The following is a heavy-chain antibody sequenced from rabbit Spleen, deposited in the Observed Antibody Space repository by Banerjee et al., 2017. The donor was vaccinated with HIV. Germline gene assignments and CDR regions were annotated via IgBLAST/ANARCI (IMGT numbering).Heavy chain of an antibody. V-gene: IGHV1S43*01. CDR3: VREAGYGGYGDGNL. CDR2: IDPIFGSA. CDR1: GFSFSSGDY. D-gene: IGHD6-1*01. J-gene: IGHJ4*01. Sequence: QEQLVESGGDLVKPGASLTLTCTGAGFSFSSGDYMCWVRQAPGKGLEWIGYIDPIFGSAYHASWVNGRFSISRENTQNTLYLQLNSLTAADTATYFCVREAGYGGYGDGNLWGPGTPRHRL.